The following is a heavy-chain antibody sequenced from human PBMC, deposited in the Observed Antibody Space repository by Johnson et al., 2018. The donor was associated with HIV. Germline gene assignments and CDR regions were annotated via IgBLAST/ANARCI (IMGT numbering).Heavy chain of an antibody. CDR1: DFTVSSNY. J-gene: IGHJ3*01. CDR2: IYSGGST. D-gene: IGHD6-19*01. CDR3: AREGPGYSSGWYAFDL. Sequence: VQLVESGGGLVQPGGSLRLSCAASDFTVSSNYMSWVRQAPGKGLEWVSVIYSGGSTYYADSVKGRFTISRDNVKNSLYLQMNSLRVEDTALYYCAREGPGYSSGWYAFDLWGQGTMVTVSS. V-gene: IGHV3-53*01.